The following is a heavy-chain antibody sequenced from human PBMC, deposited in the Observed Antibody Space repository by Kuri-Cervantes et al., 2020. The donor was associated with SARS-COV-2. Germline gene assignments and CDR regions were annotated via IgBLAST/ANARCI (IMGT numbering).Heavy chain of an antibody. V-gene: IGHV1-24*01. CDR1: GYTLTELS. J-gene: IGHJ4*02. CDR2: FDPEDGET. D-gene: IGHD3-3*01. CDR3: ARSRITIFGVVIIPVSPPTY. Sequence: ASVKVSCKVSGYTLTELSMHWVRQAPGKGLEWMGGFDPEDGETIYAQKFQGRVTMTEDTSTDTAYMELSSLRSEDTAVYYCARSRITIFGVVIIPVSPPTYWGQGTLVTVSS.